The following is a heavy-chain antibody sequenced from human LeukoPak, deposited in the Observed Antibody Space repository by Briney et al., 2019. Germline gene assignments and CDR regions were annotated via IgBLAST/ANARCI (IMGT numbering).Heavy chain of an antibody. CDR1: GYTFTGYY. V-gene: IGHV1-2*02. CDR3: ARAAAYAEYFQH. Sequence: GASVKVSCKASGYTFTGYYMHWVRQAPGQGLESMGWINPNSGGTNYAQKFQGRVTMTRDTSISTAYMELSRLRSDDTAVYYCARAAAYAEYFQHWGQGTLVTVSS. CDR2: INPNSGGT. J-gene: IGHJ1*01. D-gene: IGHD2-2*01.